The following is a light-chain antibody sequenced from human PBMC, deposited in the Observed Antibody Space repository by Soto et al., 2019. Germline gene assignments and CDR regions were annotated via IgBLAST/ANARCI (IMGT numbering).Light chain of an antibody. J-gene: IGLJ1*01. CDR3: SSYAGSNNYV. Sequence: QSVLTQPASASGSPGQSITISCTGTSSDIGGYNYVSWYQQHPGKVPKLMIFEVSNRPSGVSYRFSGSKSGNTASLTVSGLQAEDEADYYCSSYAGSNNYVFGTGTKLTVL. V-gene: IGLV2-8*01. CDR1: SSDIGGYNY. CDR2: EVS.